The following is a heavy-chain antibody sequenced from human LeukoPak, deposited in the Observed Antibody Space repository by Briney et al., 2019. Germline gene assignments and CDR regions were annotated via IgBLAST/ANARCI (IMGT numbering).Heavy chain of an antibody. Sequence: GASVKVSCKASGGTFSSYAISWVRQAPGQGLEWMGRIIPIFGTANYAQKFQGRVTITTDESTSTAYMELSSLRSEDTAVYYCARGPPANWGQVDYWGQGTLVTVSS. V-gene: IGHV1-69*05. D-gene: IGHD7-27*01. CDR2: IIPIFGTA. CDR1: GGTFSSYA. J-gene: IGHJ4*02. CDR3: ARGPPANWGQVDY.